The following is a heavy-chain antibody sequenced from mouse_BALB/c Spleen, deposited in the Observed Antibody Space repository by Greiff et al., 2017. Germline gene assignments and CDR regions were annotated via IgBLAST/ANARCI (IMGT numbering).Heavy chain of an antibody. Sequence: DVMLVESGGGLVQPGGSLKLSCAASGFTFSSYGMSWVRQTPDKRLELVATINSNGGSTYYPDSVKGRFTISRDNAKNTLYLQMSSLKSEDTAMYYCARGRGYSFDYWGQGTTLTVSS. CDR3: ARGRGYSFDY. CDR2: INSNGGST. J-gene: IGHJ2*01. CDR1: GFTFSSYG. D-gene: IGHD3-3*01. V-gene: IGHV5-6-3*01.